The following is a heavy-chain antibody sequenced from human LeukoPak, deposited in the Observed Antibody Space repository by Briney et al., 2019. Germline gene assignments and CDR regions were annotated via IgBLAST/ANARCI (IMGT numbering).Heavy chain of an antibody. Sequence: GRSLRLSCAASGFTFSTCAMHWVRQAPGKGLEWVAVISYHGKDKYYADSVQGRFTISRDNPKNTLYLQMNSLRDDDTAVYYCARVFLERLTSGYFDNWGQGTLVTVSP. CDR1: GFTFSTCA. D-gene: IGHD3-3*01. CDR3: ARVFLERLTSGYFDN. CDR2: ISYHGKDK. V-gene: IGHV3-30*04. J-gene: IGHJ4*02.